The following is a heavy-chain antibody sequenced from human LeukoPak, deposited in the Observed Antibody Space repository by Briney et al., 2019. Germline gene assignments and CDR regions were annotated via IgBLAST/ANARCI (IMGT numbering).Heavy chain of an antibody. CDR1: GFTFSNAW. CDR3: TTPKSLIGYCSSTSCLNYYGMDV. J-gene: IGHJ6*02. Sequence: GGSLGLSYAASGFTFSNAWMSWVRQAPGKGLEWVGRIKSKTDGGTTDYAAPVKGRFTISRDDSKNTLYLQMNSLKTEDTAVYYCTTPKSLIGYCSSTSCLNYYGMDVWGRGTTVTVSS. CDR2: IKSKTDGGTT. V-gene: IGHV3-15*01. D-gene: IGHD2-2*01.